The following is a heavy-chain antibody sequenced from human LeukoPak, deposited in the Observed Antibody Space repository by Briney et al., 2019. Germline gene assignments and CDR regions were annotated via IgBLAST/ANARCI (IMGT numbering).Heavy chain of an antibody. CDR1: GGSISGYY. D-gene: IGHD3-16*01. V-gene: IGHV4-39*01. J-gene: IGHJ4*02. CDR2: IYYSGTT. Sequence: SETLSLTCTVSGGSISGYYWGWIRQPPGKGLEWIGSIYYSGTTYYKSSLKSRVTISVDTSKNQFSLKLSSVTAADTAVYYCARHLRSDAGFREYFDYWGQGALVTVSS. CDR3: ARHLRSDAGFREYFDY.